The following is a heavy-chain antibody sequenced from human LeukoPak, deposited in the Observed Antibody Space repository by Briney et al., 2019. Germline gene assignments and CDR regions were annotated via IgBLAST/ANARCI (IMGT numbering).Heavy chain of an antibody. D-gene: IGHD6-6*01. J-gene: IGHJ2*01. Sequence: SGTLSLTCTVSGGSISSYYWGWIRQPPGKGLEWIGSIYYSGSTYYNPSLKSRVTISVDTSKNQFSLKLSSVTAADTAVYYCARRRLVPGYLDLWGRGTLVTVSS. CDR1: GGSISSYY. V-gene: IGHV4-39*01. CDR3: ARRRLVPGYLDL. CDR2: IYYSGST.